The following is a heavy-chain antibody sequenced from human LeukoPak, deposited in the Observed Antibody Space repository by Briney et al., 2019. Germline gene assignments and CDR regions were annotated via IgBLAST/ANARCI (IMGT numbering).Heavy chain of an antibody. CDR2: IYSGGGST. Sequence: HLGGSLRLSCAASGFTVSSNFMSWVRQAPGKGLEWVSVIYSGGGSTFYADSVKGRFTISRDNSKNTLYLQMNSLRAEDTAVYHCAKDRDYYGSGSSSLNWFDPWGQGTLVTVSS. CDR1: GFTVSSNF. D-gene: IGHD3-10*01. CDR3: AKDRDYYGSGSSSLNWFDP. J-gene: IGHJ5*02. V-gene: IGHV3-53*01.